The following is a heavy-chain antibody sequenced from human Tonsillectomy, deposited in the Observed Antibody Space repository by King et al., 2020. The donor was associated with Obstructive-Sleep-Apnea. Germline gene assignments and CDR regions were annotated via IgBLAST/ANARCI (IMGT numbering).Heavy chain of an antibody. J-gene: IGHJ4*02. CDR1: GYSISSGYY. CDR3: ARISGYSSGDY. Sequence: QLQESGPGLVKPSETLSLTCTVSGYSISSGYYWGWIRQPPGKGLEWIGNIYQSGSASFNPSLKSRVTMSVDTPKNQFSLKLSSVTAADTAVYYCARISGYSSGDYWGQGTLVTVSS. V-gene: IGHV4-38-2*02. D-gene: IGHD6-19*01. CDR2: IYQSGSA.